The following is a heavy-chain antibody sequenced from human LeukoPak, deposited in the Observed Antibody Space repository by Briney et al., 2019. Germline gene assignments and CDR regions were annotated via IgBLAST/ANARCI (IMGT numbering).Heavy chain of an antibody. CDR1: GFTFSAYA. CDR2: ISDTGGST. CDR3: AGDSGYFDY. Sequence: GGSLRLSCAASGFTFSAYAMSWVRQAPGKGLERVSAISDTGGSTYFADSVRGRFSISRDNSKNTLYLQMNSLRAEDTAVYYCAGDSGYFDYWGQGTLVTVSS. J-gene: IGHJ4*02. V-gene: IGHV3-23*01. D-gene: IGHD1-26*01.